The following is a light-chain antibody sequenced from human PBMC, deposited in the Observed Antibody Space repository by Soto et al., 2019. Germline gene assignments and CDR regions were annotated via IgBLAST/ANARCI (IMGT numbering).Light chain of an antibody. V-gene: IGKV1-8*01. CDR2: AAS. CDR3: QQYYSYPQT. Sequence: AIRMTQSPSSFSASTGDRVTITCRASQGISSYLAWYQQKPGKAPKLLIYAASPLQSGVPSRFSGSGSGPDFTLTTSCLQSEDFATYYCQQYYSYPQTFGQGTKLEIK. CDR1: QGISSY. J-gene: IGKJ2*01.